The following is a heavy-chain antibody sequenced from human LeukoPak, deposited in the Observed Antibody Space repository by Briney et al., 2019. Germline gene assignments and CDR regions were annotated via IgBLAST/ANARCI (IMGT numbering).Heavy chain of an antibody. J-gene: IGHJ4*02. CDR3: ARETGSAVGSTDFDY. Sequence: GGSLRLSCAASGFTFSTYGMHWVRQAPGKGLEWVAVISYDGSNKYYADSVKGRFTISRDNSKNTLYLQMNSLRAEDTAVYYCARETGSAVGSTDFDYWGQGTLVTVSS. V-gene: IGHV3-30*19. D-gene: IGHD4-17*01. CDR1: GFTFSTYG. CDR2: ISYDGSNK.